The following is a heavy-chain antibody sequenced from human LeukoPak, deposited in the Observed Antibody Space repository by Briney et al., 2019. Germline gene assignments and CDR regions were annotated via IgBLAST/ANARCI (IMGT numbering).Heavy chain of an antibody. Sequence: PSETLSLTCTVSGGSISSYYWSWIRQPPGKGLEWIGYIYYSGNTNYNPSLKSRVTISVDTSKNQFSLKLSSVTAADTAVYYCARGNDFWSGYYLDYWGQGTLVTVSS. CDR2: IYYSGNT. V-gene: IGHV4-59*01. CDR3: ARGNDFWSGYYLDY. CDR1: GGSISSYY. J-gene: IGHJ4*02. D-gene: IGHD3-3*01.